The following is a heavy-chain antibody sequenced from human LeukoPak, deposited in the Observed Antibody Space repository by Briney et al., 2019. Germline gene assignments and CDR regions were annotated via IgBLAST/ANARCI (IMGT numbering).Heavy chain of an antibody. J-gene: IGHJ3*02. V-gene: IGHV3-74*01. CDR2: INTDGSST. Sequence: PGGSLRLSCAASGFTFSSYWMHWVRQAPGKGLVWVSRINTDGSSTSYADSVKGRFTISRDNAKNTLYLQMNSLRAEDTAVYYWAREFEYSSSSDAFDIWGQGTMVTVSS. D-gene: IGHD6-6*01. CDR3: AREFEYSSSSDAFDI. CDR1: GFTFSSYW.